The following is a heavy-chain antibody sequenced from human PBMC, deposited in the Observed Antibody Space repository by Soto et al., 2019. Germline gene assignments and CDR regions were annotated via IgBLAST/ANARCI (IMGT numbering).Heavy chain of an antibody. CDR1: GFSCRDYA. CDR2: ISYDASSK. CDR3: AATYSNSWHNFVY. Sequence: QVQLVESGGGVGQPGRSLRLSCAASGFSCRDYAMHWVRQAPGKGLEWVAIISYDASSKYNADSVKGRFTISRDNSKNTLYLQMNSLRTEDTAVYYCAATYSNSWHNFVYWGQGTLVTVSS. J-gene: IGHJ4*02. V-gene: IGHV3-30-3*01. D-gene: IGHD6-13*01.